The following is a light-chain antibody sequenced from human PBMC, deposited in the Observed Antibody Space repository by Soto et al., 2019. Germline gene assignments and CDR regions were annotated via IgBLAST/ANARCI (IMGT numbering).Light chain of an antibody. Sequence: QSVLTQPASVSGSPGQSISISCTGTSSDVGGYNYVSWYQQHPGKAPKLMIYEVNSRPSGVSNRFSGSKSGNTASLTISGLQAEDEADYYCSSYTSSSTLEVFGTGTKLNVL. V-gene: IGLV2-14*01. J-gene: IGLJ1*01. CDR1: SSDVGGYNY. CDR3: SSYTSSSTLEV. CDR2: EVN.